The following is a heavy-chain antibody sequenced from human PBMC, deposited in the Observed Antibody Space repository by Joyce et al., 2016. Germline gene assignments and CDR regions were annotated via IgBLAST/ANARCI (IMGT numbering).Heavy chain of an antibody. J-gene: IGHJ1*01. CDR2: INAGTTNA. D-gene: IGHD3-22*01. V-gene: IGHV1-3*05. CDR1: GDTFTSHI. Sequence: QVQLVQSGAEEKKPGASVKISCKASGDTFTSHIMHWVRQAPGQSLEWLGWINAGTTNAKYSQKFQGRLTITRDTSANTAYMERSSLRSEDTAVYYCTRGKGYYDRGAYFQDWGQGTLVTVSS. CDR3: TRGKGYYDRGAYFQD.